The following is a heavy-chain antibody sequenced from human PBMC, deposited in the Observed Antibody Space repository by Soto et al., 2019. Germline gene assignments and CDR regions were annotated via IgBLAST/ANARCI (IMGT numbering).Heavy chain of an antibody. V-gene: IGHV1-2*04. CDR2: INPNSGGT. CDR1: GYTFNGYY. J-gene: IGHJ4*02. D-gene: IGHD4-17*01. Sequence: ASLKVSCKASGYTFNGYYMHWVRQAPGQGLEWMGWINPNSGGTNYAQKFQGWVTMTRDTSISTAYMELSRLRSDDTAVYYCARGILPTVTTYFDYWGQGTLVTVSS. CDR3: ARGILPTVTTYFDY.